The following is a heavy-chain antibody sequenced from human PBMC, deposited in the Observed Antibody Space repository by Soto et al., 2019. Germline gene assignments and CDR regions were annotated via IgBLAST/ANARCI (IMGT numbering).Heavy chain of an antibody. CDR3: ASSGYRNWFDP. CDR2: IIPIFGTA. D-gene: IGHD3-3*01. J-gene: IGHJ5*02. Sequence: GASVKVSCKASGCTFSSYAISWVRQAPGQGLEWMGGIIPIFGTANYAQKFQGRVTITADKSTSTAYMELSSLRSEDTAVYYCASSGYRNWFDPWGQGTLVTVSS. CDR1: GCTFSSYA. V-gene: IGHV1-69*06.